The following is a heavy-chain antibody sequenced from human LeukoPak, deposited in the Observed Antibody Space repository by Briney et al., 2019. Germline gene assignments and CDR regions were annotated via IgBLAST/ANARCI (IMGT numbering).Heavy chain of an antibody. CDR1: GYSFTSYW. CDR2: IYPGDSDT. J-gene: IGHJ4*02. D-gene: IGHD2-21*01. Sequence: GESLKISCKGSGYSFTSYWIGWVRQMPGKGLEWMGIIYPGDSDTRYSPSFQGQVTISADKSISTAYLQWSSLKASDTAMYYCARLVPATVVATGSLDYWGQGTLVTVSS. CDR3: ARLVPATVVATGSLDY. V-gene: IGHV5-51*01.